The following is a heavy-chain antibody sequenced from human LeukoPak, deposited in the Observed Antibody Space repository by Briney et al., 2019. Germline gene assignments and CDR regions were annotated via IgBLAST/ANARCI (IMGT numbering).Heavy chain of an antibody. CDR3: ARVRYYYGQSTYFDY. D-gene: IGHD3-10*01. CDR2: IYHSGST. CDR1: GGSISSGGYS. Sequence: SQTLSLTCAVSGGSISSGGYSRSWIRQPPGKGLEWIGYIYHSGSTYYNPSLKSRVTISVDRSKNQFSLKLSSVTAADTAVYYCARVRYYYGQSTYFDYWGQGTLVTVSS. J-gene: IGHJ4*02. V-gene: IGHV4-30-2*01.